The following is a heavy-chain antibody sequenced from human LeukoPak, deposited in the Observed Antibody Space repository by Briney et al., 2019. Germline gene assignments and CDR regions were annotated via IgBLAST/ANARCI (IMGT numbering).Heavy chain of an antibody. CDR1: GFTFSSYW. CDR2: IKQDGSEK. V-gene: IGHV3-7*01. CDR3: ARDYPRAGTKWFDP. D-gene: IGHD6-19*01. Sequence: RGSLRLSCAASGFTFSSYWMSWVRQAPGKGLEWVANIKQDGSEKYYVDSVKGRFTISRDNAKNSLYLQMNSLRAEDTAVYYCARDYPRAGTKWFDPWGQGTLVTVSS. J-gene: IGHJ5*02.